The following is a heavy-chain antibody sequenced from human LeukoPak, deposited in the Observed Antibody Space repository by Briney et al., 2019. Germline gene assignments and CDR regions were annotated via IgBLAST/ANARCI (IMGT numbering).Heavy chain of an antibody. J-gene: IGHJ4*02. CDR1: GFTFSSYW. CDR2: IKQDGSEK. Sequence: GRPLRLSCAASGFTFSSYWMSWVRQAPGKGLEWVANIKQDGSEKYYVDSVKGRFTISRDNAKNSLYLQMNSLRAEDTAVYYCAKEIGDYGDYLNYFDYWGQGTLVTVSS. V-gene: IGHV3-7*03. CDR3: AKEIGDYGDYLNYFDY. D-gene: IGHD4-17*01.